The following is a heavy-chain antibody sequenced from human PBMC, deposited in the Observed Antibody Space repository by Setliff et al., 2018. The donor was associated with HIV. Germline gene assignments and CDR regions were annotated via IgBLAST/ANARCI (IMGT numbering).Heavy chain of an antibody. CDR3: AKGSGKITIYYYYMDV. Sequence: PGGSLRLSCAASGFTFSNNNMSWVRQAPGKGLEWVSAISGSGGSTNYADSVKGRFTISRDNSKNTLYLQMNSLRAEDTAVYYCAKGSGKITIYYYYMDVWGKGTTVTVSS. CDR1: GFTFSNNN. V-gene: IGHV3-23*01. J-gene: IGHJ6*03. CDR2: ISGSGGST. D-gene: IGHD3-3*01.